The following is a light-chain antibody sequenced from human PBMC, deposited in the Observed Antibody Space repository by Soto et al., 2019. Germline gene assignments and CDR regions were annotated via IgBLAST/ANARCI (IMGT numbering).Light chain of an antibody. J-gene: IGKJ1*01. Sequence: EVVLTQSPGTLSLSTGERATLSCRASQGVSSNYVGWYQQKPGQAPRHLLYATSSRATGIPARFSGSGSGTDFTPTISRLEPEDSAVYYCQQYVTSPERMCGQGTKVDIK. V-gene: IGKV3-20*01. CDR2: ATS. CDR3: QQYVTSPERM. CDR1: QGVSSNY.